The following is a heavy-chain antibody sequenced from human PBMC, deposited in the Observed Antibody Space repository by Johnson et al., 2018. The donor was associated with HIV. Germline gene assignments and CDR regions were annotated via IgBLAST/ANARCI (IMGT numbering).Heavy chain of an antibody. CDR2: INWDGGTT. D-gene: IGHD1-26*01. J-gene: IGHJ3*02. V-gene: IGHV3-20*04. Sequence: VQLVESGGGVVRPGGSLRLSCAASGFTFDDYGMSWVRQAPGKGLEWVSGINWDGGTTGYADSVQGRFTISRDISKNTLYLQMSSLRAEDTAVYYCAKDRLVGATGDAFDIWGQGTMVTVSS. CDR1: GFTFDDYG. CDR3: AKDRLVGATGDAFDI.